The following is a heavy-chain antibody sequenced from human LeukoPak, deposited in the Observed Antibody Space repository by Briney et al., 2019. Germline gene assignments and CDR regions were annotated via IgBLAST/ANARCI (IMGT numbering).Heavy chain of an antibody. CDR3: ARHVKFTVTTPPYSWFDP. CDR2: IYYSGST. Sequence: SETLSLTCTVSGGSISSSSYYWGWIRQPPGKGLEWIGSIYYSGSTYYNPSLKSRVTISVDTSKNQFSLKLTSVTAADTAVYYWARHVKFTVTTPPYSWFDPWGQGTLVTVSS. D-gene: IGHD4-17*01. J-gene: IGHJ5*02. CDR1: GGSISSSSYY. V-gene: IGHV4-39*01.